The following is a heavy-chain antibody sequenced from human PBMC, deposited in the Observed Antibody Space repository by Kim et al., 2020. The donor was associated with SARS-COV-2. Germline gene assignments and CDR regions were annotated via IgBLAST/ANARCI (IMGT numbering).Heavy chain of an antibody. CDR3: ARGILVVVPAAGAFDI. V-gene: IGHV1-69*01. J-gene: IGHJ3*02. Sequence: KFRGRVTSTADESTSTAYMELSSLRSEDTAVYYCARGILVVVPAAGAFDIWGQGTMVTVSS. D-gene: IGHD2-2*01.